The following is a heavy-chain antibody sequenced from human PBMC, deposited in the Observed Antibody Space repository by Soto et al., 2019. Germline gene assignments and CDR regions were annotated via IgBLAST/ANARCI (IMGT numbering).Heavy chain of an antibody. V-gene: IGHV1-18*01. J-gene: IGHJ4*02. CDR2: ISTYNGNP. D-gene: IGHD1-7*01. CDR3: ARGRTRALDY. CDR1: GYIFTSQG. Sequence: QIQLVQSGAEVKKPGASVKVSCKAPGYIFTSQGISWVRQAPGQGLEWMGWISTYNGNPNYAQKLQGRVTMTTNTSTTTAFLELRSLTSDDTAVYYCARGRTRALDYWGQGTPVIVSS.